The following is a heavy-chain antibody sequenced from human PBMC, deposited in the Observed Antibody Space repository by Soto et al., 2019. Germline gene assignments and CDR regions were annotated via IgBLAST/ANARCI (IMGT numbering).Heavy chain of an antibody. CDR1: GFTFSSYS. J-gene: IGHJ4*02. V-gene: IGHV3-48*01. CDR3: ARDQALKAYYYDIRPLDY. Sequence: PGGSLRLSCAASGFTFSSYSMNWVRQAPGKGLEWVSYISSSSSTIYYADSVKGRFTISRDNAKNSLYLQMNSLRAEDTAVYYCARDQALKAYYYDIRPLDYWGQGTLVTVSS. CDR2: ISSSSSTI. D-gene: IGHD3-22*01.